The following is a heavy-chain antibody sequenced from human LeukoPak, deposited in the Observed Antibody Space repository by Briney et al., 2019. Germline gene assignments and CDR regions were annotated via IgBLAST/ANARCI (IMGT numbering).Heavy chain of an antibody. CDR2: IYHSGST. V-gene: IGHV4-39*07. Sequence: DPSETLSLTCTVSGGSISSSSYYWGWIRQPPGKGLEWIGSIYHSGSTYYNPSLKSRVTISVDTSKNQFSLKLSSVTAADTAVYYCARGQLLLDYWGQGTLVTVSS. CDR3: ARGQLLLDY. D-gene: IGHD1-26*01. J-gene: IGHJ4*02. CDR1: GGSISSSSYY.